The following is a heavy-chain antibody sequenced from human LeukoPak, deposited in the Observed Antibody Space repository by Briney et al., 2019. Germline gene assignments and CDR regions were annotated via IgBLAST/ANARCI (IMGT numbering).Heavy chain of an antibody. J-gene: IGHJ3*02. CDR3: ARSYSSSFHDAFDI. V-gene: IGHV3-53*01. CDR1: GFTVSSNY. D-gene: IGHD6-13*01. CDR2: ICSGGST. Sequence: GGSLRLSCAASGFTVSSNYMSWVRQAPGKGLEWVSVICSGGSTYFADSVKGRFTISRDNSKNTLYLQMNSLRAEDTAVYYCARSYSSSFHDAFDIWGQGTMVTVSS.